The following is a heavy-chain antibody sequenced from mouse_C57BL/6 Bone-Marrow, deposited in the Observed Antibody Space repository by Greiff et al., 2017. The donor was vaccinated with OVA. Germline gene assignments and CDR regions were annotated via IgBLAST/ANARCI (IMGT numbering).Heavy chain of an antibody. Sequence: EVKLQESGAELVRPGASVKLSCTASGFNITDYYMHWVKQRPEQGLEWIGRIDPEDGDTEYAPKFQGKATMTADTSSNTAYLQLSSLTSKDTAVDYCTTDYGSSDGYFDVWGTGTTVTVSS. CDR3: TTDYGSSDGYFDV. V-gene: IGHV14-1*01. CDR1: GFNITDYY. J-gene: IGHJ1*03. D-gene: IGHD1-1*01. CDR2: IDPEDGDT.